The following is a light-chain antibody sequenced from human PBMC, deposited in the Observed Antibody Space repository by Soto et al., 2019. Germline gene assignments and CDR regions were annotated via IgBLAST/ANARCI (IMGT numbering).Light chain of an antibody. CDR1: QGINNN. Sequence: DIQMTQSPSSLPASVGDRVSIACRASQGINNNLAWYQQKPGKVPKLLIYDASTLQSGVPSRFSGSVSGTDFTLTISSLQPEDVATYYSQNHDSDPPTFGHGTKVEIK. CDR2: DAS. J-gene: IGKJ1*01. CDR3: QNHDSDPPT. V-gene: IGKV1-27*01.